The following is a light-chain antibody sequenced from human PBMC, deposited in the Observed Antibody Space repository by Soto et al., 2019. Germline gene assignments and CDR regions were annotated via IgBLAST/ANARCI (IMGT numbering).Light chain of an antibody. Sequence: QSALTQPPSASGSPGQSVTISCTGTSSDVGGYTYVSWYQQHPGKAPKVMIYDVNKRPSGVPDRFSGSKSGNTASLTVSGLQAEDEADSYCSSHAGSDNPFVFGTGTKVTVL. CDR3: SSHAGSDNPFV. CDR2: DVN. V-gene: IGLV2-8*01. CDR1: SSDVGGYTY. J-gene: IGLJ1*01.